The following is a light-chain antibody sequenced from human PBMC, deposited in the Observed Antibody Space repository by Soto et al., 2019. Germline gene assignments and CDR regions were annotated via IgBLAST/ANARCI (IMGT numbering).Light chain of an antibody. V-gene: IGLV3-21*02. Sequence: SYELTQPPSVSVAPGQTARITCGGNNIGNKRVHWYQQKPGQAPVLVVYDDSDRPSGIPERFSGSNSGNTATLSISRVEAGDEADYYCQVWDSNSVYVFGTGSKVTGL. CDR2: DDS. J-gene: IGLJ1*01. CDR3: QVWDSNSVYV. CDR1: NIGNKR.